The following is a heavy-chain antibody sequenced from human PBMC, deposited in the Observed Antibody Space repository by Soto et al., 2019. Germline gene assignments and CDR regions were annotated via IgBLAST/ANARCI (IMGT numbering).Heavy chain of an antibody. V-gene: IGHV1-8*01. CDR2: MNPKNGDT. D-gene: IGHD3-16*01. Sequence: GASVKVSCKPSGYTFTTYDINWVRQATGQGLEWMGWMNPKNGDTGYAQKFQGRVTMTRDTSTTTAYMELSSLTSEDTAVYYCARDLGQTYYDYVWGSYSLPDYYYYGMDVWGQGTTVTVSS. J-gene: IGHJ6*02. CDR1: GYTFTTYD. CDR3: ARDLGQTYYDYVWGSYSLPDYYYYGMDV.